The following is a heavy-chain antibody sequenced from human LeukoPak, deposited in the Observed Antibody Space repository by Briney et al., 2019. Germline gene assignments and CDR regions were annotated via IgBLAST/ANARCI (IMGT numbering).Heavy chain of an antibody. CDR3: ARDNPGHAFDI. CDR2: INPSGGST. V-gene: IGHV1-46*01. J-gene: IGHJ3*02. CDR1: GYTFTSYY. Sequence: ASVKVSCKASGYTFTSYYMHWVRQAPGQGLEWMGIINPSGGSTSYAQKFQGRVTMTRDTSTSTVYMELSRLRSDDTAVYYCARDNPGHAFDIWVQGTMVTVSS.